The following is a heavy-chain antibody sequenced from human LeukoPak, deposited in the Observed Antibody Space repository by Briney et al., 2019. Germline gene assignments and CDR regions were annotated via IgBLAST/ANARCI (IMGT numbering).Heavy chain of an antibody. CDR1: GFTFSSYW. V-gene: IGHV3-7*01. J-gene: IGHJ4*02. CDR3: ARSANYGGHAFFDY. CDR2: IKHDGSED. D-gene: IGHD4/OR15-4a*01. Sequence: GGSLRLSCAASGFTFSSYWMTWLCQTPGKGLEWVANIKHDGSEDYFVHSVKGRFTISRDNAENSLHLQMSSLRAEDTAVYYCARSANYGGHAFFDYWGQGILVIVSS.